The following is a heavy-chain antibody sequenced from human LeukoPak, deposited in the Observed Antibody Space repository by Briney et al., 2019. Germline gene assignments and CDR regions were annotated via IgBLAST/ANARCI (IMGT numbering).Heavy chain of an antibody. CDR2: IRSKAYGGTT. CDR3: TRSLGDLGQQLVPWVLDY. CDR1: GFTFGDYA. D-gene: IGHD6-13*01. J-gene: IGHJ4*02. Sequence: GGSLRLSCTASGFTFGDYAMSWFRQAPGKGLEWVGFIRSKAYGGTTEYAASVKGRFTISRDDSKSIAYLQMNSLKTEDTAVYYCTRSLGDLGQQLVPWVLDYWGQGTLVTVSS. V-gene: IGHV3-49*03.